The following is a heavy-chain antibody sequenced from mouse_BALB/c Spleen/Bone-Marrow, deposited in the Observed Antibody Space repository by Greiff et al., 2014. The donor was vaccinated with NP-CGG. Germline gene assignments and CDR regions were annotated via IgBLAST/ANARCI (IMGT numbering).Heavy chain of an antibody. CDR1: GFTFTDYV. J-gene: IGHJ4*01. CDR2: IYPGSGDT. V-gene: IGHV1-77*01. CDR3: ARSRVPYFALDY. Sequence: QVPLKESGPELVKPGASVKMSCTASGFTFTDYVINWVKQRTGQGLEWIGEIYPGSGDTYYNEKVKAKATLTADKSSNTVHMQLSSLTSGDSVVYFCARSRVPYFALDYWGQGTSVTVSS.